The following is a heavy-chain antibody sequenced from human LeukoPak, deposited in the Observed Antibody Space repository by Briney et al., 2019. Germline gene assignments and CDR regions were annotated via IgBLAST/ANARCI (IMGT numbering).Heavy chain of an antibody. Sequence: PSETLSLTCTVSGGSISSYYWSWIRQPPGKGLEWIGYIYYSGSTNYNPSLKSRVAISVDTSKNQFSLKLSSVTAADTAVYYCAREWGYPDAFDIWGQGTMVTVSS. J-gene: IGHJ3*02. CDR2: IYYSGST. V-gene: IGHV4-59*01. D-gene: IGHD5-12*01. CDR1: GGSISSYY. CDR3: AREWGYPDAFDI.